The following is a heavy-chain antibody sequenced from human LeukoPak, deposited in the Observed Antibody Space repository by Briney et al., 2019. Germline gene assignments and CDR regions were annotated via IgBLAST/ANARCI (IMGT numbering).Heavy chain of an antibody. J-gene: IGHJ4*02. CDR3: AVAAAGRLVY. Sequence: GGSLRLSCAASGFTFSDYYMSWIRQAPGKGLEWVSVIYSGGSTYYADSVKGRFTISRDNSKNTLYLQMNSLRAEDTAVYYCAVAAAGRLVYWGQGTLVTVSS. CDR1: GFTFSDYY. CDR2: IYSGGST. V-gene: IGHV3-66*01. D-gene: IGHD6-13*01.